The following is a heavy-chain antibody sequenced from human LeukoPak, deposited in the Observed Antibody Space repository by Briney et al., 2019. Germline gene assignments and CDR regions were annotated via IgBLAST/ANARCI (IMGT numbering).Heavy chain of an antibody. V-gene: IGHV1-8*01. CDR1: GYTFTSYD. J-gene: IGHJ4*02. Sequence: ASVKVSCKASGYTFTSYDINWVRQATGQGLEWMGWMNPNSGNTGYAQKFQGRVTITRNTSISTAYMELSSLRSEDTAVYYCARARKELRFLEWLVAYYFDYWGQGTLVTVSS. D-gene: IGHD3-3*01. CDR3: ARARKELRFLEWLVAYYFDY. CDR2: MNPNSGNT.